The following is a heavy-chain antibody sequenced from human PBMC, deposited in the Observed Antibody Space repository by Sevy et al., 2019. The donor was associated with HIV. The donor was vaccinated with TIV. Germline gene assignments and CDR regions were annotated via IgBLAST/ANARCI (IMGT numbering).Heavy chain of an antibody. CDR2: IYYSGST. Sequence: SETLSLTCTVSGGSISSYYWSWIRQPPGKGLEWIGYIYYSGSTNYNPSLKSRVTISVDTSKNQFSLKLSSVTAADTAVYYCARSHTYYDFWSGYYTGTASWFDPWCQGTLVTVSS. J-gene: IGHJ5*02. CDR1: GGSISSYY. D-gene: IGHD3-3*01. CDR3: ARSHTYYDFWSGYYTGTASWFDP. V-gene: IGHV4-59*01.